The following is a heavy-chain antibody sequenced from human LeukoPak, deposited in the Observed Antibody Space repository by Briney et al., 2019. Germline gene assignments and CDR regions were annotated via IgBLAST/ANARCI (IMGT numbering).Heavy chain of an antibody. D-gene: IGHD2-15*01. CDR1: GGSISSSHW. CDR2: INHSGST. V-gene: IGHV4-4*02. J-gene: IGHJ3*02. CDR3: ARRPKFYCSGGSCYRGAFDI. Sequence: SGTLSLTCAVSGGSISSSHWWSWVRQPPGKGLEWIGEINHSGSTNYNPSLKSRVTISVDTSKNQFSLKLSSVTAADTAVYYCARRPKFYCSGGSCYRGAFDIWGQGTMVTVSS.